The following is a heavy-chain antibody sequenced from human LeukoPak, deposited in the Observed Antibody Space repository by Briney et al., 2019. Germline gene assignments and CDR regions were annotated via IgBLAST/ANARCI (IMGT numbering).Heavy chain of an antibody. J-gene: IGHJ6*02. V-gene: IGHV3-33*01. CDR3: ARGGAGDDYNSDYYYYGMDV. CDR2: IWYDGSNK. Sequence: GGSLRLSCAASGFTFSSYGMHWVRQAPGKGLEWVALIWYDGSNKYYADSVKGRFTISRDNSKNTLYLQMNRLRAEDTAVYYCARGGAGDDYNSDYYYYGMDVWGQGTTVTVSS. CDR1: GFTFSSYG. D-gene: IGHD5-24*01.